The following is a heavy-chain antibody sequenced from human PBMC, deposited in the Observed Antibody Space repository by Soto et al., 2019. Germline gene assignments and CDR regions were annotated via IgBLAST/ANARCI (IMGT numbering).Heavy chain of an antibody. Sequence: QVQLVESGGGVVQPGRSLRLSCAASGFTFSNYAMHWVRQAPGKGLEWVAVISYDGSNKYYTDSVKGRFTISRDNSKNTLSLQMNSLRAEDTAVYYCARDLPLYSDGHGDYWGQGTWSPSPQ. CDR3: ARDLPLYSDGHGDY. J-gene: IGHJ4*02. V-gene: IGHV3-30-3*01. CDR1: GFTFSNYA. CDR2: ISYDGSNK. D-gene: IGHD5-18*01.